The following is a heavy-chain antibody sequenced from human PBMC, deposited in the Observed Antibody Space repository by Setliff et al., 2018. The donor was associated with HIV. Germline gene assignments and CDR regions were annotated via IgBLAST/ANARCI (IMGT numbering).Heavy chain of an antibody. CDR2: IYYSGST. J-gene: IGHJ6*02. CDR1: GGSISSSSYY. D-gene: IGHD2-15*01. Sequence: PSETLSLTCTVSGGSISSSSYYWGWVRQPPGKGLEWIGYIYYSGSTNYNPSLKSRVTISVDTSKNQFSLRLSSVAAGDTAVYYCARENTVVIYYYGMDVWGQGTTVTVSS. CDR3: ARENTVVIYYYGMDV. V-gene: IGHV4-61*05.